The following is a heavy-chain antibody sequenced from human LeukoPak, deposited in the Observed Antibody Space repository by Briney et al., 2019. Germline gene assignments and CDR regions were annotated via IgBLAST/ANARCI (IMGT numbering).Heavy chain of an antibody. CDR3: ARGWDSSGPAGS. V-gene: IGHV3-7*01. J-gene: IGHJ5*02. D-gene: IGHD3-22*01. Sequence: TGGSLRLSCAASGFTFSTYWMSWVRQAPGKGLEWVANIRQGGGEKYYVDSVKGRFTISRDNAKNSLYLQMNSLRVDDTAVYYCARGWDSSGPAGSWGQGTLVTVSS. CDR1: GFTFSTYW. CDR2: IRQGGGEK.